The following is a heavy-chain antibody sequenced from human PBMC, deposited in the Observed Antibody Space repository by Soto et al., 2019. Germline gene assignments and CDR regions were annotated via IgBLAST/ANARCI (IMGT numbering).Heavy chain of an antibody. CDR1: GFTFSSYS. CDR3: ARASFITSSSNYMDV. J-gene: IGHJ6*03. V-gene: IGHV3-48*01. Sequence: PGGSLRLSCAASGFTFSSYSMNWVRQAPGKGLEWVSYISSSSSTIYYADSVKGRFTISRDNAKNSLYLQMNSLRAEDTAVYYCARASFITSSSNYMDVWGKGTTVTVSS. D-gene: IGHD2-2*01. CDR2: ISSSSSTI.